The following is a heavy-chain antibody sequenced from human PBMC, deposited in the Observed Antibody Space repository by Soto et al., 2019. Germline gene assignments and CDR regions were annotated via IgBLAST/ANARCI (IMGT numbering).Heavy chain of an antibody. J-gene: IGHJ6*03. V-gene: IGHV3-21*01. D-gene: IGHD1-7*01. Sequence: GGSLRLSCAASGFTFSSDSMNWVRQAPGKGLEWVSSISSSSSYIYYADSVKGRFTISRDNAKNSLYLQMNSLRAEDTAVYYCARLVGITGTTRYYYYYMDVWGKGTKVTGSS. CDR1: GFTFSSDS. CDR2: ISSSSSYI. CDR3: ARLVGITGTTRYYYYYMDV.